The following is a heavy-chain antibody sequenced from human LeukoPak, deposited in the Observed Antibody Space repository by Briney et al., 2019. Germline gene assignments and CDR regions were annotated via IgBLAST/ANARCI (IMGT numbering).Heavy chain of an antibody. J-gene: IGHJ5*02. Sequence: GASVRVSCKASGYTFDDEYIHWVRQAPGLGLEWMGWINPKNGDTNYAQKFQGRVTTTRDTSISTAYMELRRLKSDDSAVYYCARRVQKLVGTNWFDPWGQGTPVTVSS. CDR1: GYTFDDEY. D-gene: IGHD1-26*01. V-gene: IGHV1-2*02. CDR2: INPKNGDT. CDR3: ARRVQKLVGTNWFDP.